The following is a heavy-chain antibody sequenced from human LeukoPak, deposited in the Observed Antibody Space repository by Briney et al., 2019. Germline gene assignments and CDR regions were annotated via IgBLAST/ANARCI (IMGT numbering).Heavy chain of an antibody. Sequence: SVKVSCKASGGTFSSYAISWVRQAPGQGLEWMGGIIPIFGTANYAQKFQGRVTITADESTTTSYMELSSLRSEDTAVYYCARDWGLTGSTDWGGHENWFDPWGQGTLVTVSS. V-gene: IGHV1-69*01. D-gene: IGHD1-7*01. CDR1: GGTFSSYA. CDR3: ARDWGLTGSTDWGGHENWFDP. J-gene: IGHJ5*02. CDR2: IIPIFGTA.